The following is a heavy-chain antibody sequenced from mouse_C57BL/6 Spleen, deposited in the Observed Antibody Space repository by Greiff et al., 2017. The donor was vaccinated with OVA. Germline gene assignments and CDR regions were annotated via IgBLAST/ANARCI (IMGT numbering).Heavy chain of an antibody. CDR3: VRLDSSGYLDY. J-gene: IGHJ2*01. D-gene: IGHD3-2*02. V-gene: IGHV10-1*01. Sequence: EVKLMESGGGLVQPKGSLKLSCAASGFSFNTYAMNWVRQAPGQGLEWVARIRSKSNNYATYYADSVKDRFTISRDDSESMLYLQMNNLKTEDTAMYYCVRLDSSGYLDYWGQGTTLTVSS. CDR1: GFSFNTYA. CDR2: IRSKSNNYAT.